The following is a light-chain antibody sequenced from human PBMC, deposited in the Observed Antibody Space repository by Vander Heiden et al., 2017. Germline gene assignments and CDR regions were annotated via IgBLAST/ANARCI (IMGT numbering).Light chain of an antibody. CDR2: DVS. CDR1: SSDVGSYNY. Sequence: QSALTQPRSVSGPPGQSVTISCTGTSSDVGSYNYVSWYQQHPGKAPRLIIYDVSGRPSGVPDRFSGSKSDNTASLTIPGLQAEDEADYFCCSYSANYTLVLFGGGTKLTVL. CDR3: CSYSANYTLVL. J-gene: IGLJ2*01. V-gene: IGLV2-11*01.